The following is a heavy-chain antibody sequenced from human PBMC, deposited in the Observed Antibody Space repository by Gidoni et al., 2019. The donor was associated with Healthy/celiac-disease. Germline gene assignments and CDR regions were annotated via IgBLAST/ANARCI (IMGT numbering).Heavy chain of an antibody. J-gene: IGHJ4*02. CDR2: ISWNSGSI. D-gene: IGHD3-10*01. CDR1: GFTFDDYA. Sequence: EVQLVESGGGLVQPGRSLRLSCAASGFTFDDYAMHWVRQAPGKGLEWVSGISWNSGSIGYADSVKGRFTISRDNAKNSLYLQMNSLRAEDTALYYCAKARGWFDPFDYWGQGTLVTVSS. V-gene: IGHV3-9*01. CDR3: AKARGWFDPFDY.